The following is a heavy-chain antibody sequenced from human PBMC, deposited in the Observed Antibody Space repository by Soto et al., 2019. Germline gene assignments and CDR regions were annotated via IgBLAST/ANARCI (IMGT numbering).Heavy chain of an antibody. V-gene: IGHV4-31*03. CDR1: GGSISSGGYY. D-gene: IGHD4-17*01. CDR2: IYYSGST. J-gene: IGHJ6*02. CDR3: ARDLATTVTTRGGMDV. Sequence: PSETLSLTCTVSGGSISSGGYYWSWIRQHPGTGLEWIGYIYYSGSTYYNPSLKSRVTISVDTSKNQFSLKLSSVTAADTAVYYCARDLATTVTTRGGMDVWGQGTTVTVSS.